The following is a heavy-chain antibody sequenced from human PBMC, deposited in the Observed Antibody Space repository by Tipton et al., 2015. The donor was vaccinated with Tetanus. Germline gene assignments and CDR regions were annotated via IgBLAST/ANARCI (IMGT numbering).Heavy chain of an antibody. CDR3: ARDRGLTTGGGIGMDV. D-gene: IGHD4-17*01. CDR2: IFYSGNT. J-gene: IGHJ6*02. Sequence: TLSLTCTVSGGSISTYYWSWIRQPPGKGLEWIGYIFYSGNTNYNPSLKTRVTISVDTSKNQFSLKLSSVTAADTAVYCCARDRGLTTGGGIGMDVWGQGTTVTVSS. CDR1: GGSISTYY. V-gene: IGHV4-59*01.